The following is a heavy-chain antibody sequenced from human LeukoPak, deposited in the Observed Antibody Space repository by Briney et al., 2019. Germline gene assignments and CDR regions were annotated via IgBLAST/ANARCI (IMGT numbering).Heavy chain of an antibody. CDR2: IRRSSSNI. CDR3: ARGYGDWGY. Sequence: GWALTLSCAASLFTLSSHSMNWFRPAPAKGVEWISYIRRSSSNISYADSLKGRFPNSRDNAKNSLYLQMNSLRGEDTAVYYCARGYGDWGYWGQGTLVTVSS. D-gene: IGHD4-17*01. CDR1: LFTLSSHS. J-gene: IGHJ4*02. V-gene: IGHV3-48*01.